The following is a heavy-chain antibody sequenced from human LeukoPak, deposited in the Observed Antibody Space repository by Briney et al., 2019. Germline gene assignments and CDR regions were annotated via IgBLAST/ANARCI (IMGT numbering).Heavy chain of an antibody. Sequence: SETLSLTXTVSGDSINNYYWTWIRQPPGKGLEWIGYIYNSGSAIYNPSLKSRVTISVDTSKNQFSLKLSSMTAADTAVYYCARRRVLPPAYHFDYWGQGTLVTVSS. CDR3: ARRRVLPPAYHFDY. V-gene: IGHV4-59*01. CDR2: IYNSGSA. J-gene: IGHJ4*02. D-gene: IGHD2/OR15-2a*01. CDR1: GDSINNYY.